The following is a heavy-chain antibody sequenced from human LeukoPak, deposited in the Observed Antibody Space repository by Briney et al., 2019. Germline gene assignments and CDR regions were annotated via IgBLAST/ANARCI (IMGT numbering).Heavy chain of an antibody. V-gene: IGHV1-69*04. CDR1: GGTFSSYA. Sequence: AASVKVSCKASGGTFSSYAISWVRQAPGQGLEWMGRIIPIVGIANYAQRFQGRFTIIADTSTSTVYMALSSLRSEDTAVYYCATQRGQWLNWFDPWGQGTLVTVSS. J-gene: IGHJ5*02. D-gene: IGHD6-19*01. CDR2: IIPIVGIA. CDR3: ATQRGQWLNWFDP.